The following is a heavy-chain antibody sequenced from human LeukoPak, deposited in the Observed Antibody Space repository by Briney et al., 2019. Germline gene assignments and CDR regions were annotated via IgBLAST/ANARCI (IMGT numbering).Heavy chain of an antibody. Sequence: LGGSLRLSCAASGFTFSSYSMNWVRQAPGKGLEWVSSISSSSSYIYYADSVKGRFTISRDNSKNTLYLQMNSLRAEDTAVYYCARESIAVADAFDIWGQGTMVTVSS. CDR3: ARESIAVADAFDI. J-gene: IGHJ3*02. CDR2: ISSSSSYI. V-gene: IGHV3-21*04. D-gene: IGHD6-19*01. CDR1: GFTFSSYS.